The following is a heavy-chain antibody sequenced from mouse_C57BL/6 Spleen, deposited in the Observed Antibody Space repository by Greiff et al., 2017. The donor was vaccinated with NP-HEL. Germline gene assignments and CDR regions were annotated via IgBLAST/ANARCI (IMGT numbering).Heavy chain of an antibody. V-gene: IGHV3-6*01. Sequence: DVQLQESGPGLVKPSQSLSLTCSVTGYSITSGYYWNWIRQFPGNKLEWMGYISYDGSNNYNPSLKNLISITRDTSKNQFFLKLNSVTTEDTATYYWAREGVTTDAMDYWGQGTSVTVSS. CDR1: GYSITSGYY. CDR2: ISYDGSN. CDR3: AREGVTTDAMDY. D-gene: IGHD2-2*01. J-gene: IGHJ4*01.